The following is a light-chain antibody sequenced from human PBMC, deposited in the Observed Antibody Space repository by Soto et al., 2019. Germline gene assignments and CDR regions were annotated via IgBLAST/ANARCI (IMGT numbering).Light chain of an antibody. CDR3: CSFAGSYSYV. CDR1: SSDVGRYDY. V-gene: IGLV2-11*01. CDR2: DVT. Sequence: QSALTQPRSVSGSPGQSVTISCTGTSSDVGRYDYVSWYQQHPGKAPKLIVYDVTERPSGVPYRFSGSKSGNTASLTISGLQAEDEADYSCCSFAGSYSYVFGTGTKVTVL. J-gene: IGLJ1*01.